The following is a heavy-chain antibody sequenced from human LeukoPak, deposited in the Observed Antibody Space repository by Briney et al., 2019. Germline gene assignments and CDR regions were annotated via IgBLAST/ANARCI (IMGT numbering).Heavy chain of an antibody. D-gene: IGHD3-16*01. CDR1: GGSISSYY. CDR2: IYYSGST. CDR3: ARRVGGGPFDY. Sequence: PSETLSLTCTVSGGSISSYYWSWLRQPPGKGLEWVGYIYYSGSTNYNPSLKSRVTISVDTSKNQFSLKLSSVTAADTAVYYCARRVGGGPFDYWGRGTLVTVSS. V-gene: IGHV4-59*01. J-gene: IGHJ4*02.